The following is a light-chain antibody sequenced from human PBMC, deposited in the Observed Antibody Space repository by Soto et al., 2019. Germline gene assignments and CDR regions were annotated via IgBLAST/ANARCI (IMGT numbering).Light chain of an antibody. Sequence: SVLPQPASVSGSPGQSITISCTGTSRDIGTSNLVSWYQQYPGKAPKLMIYEVTKRPSGISSRFSGSKSGNTASLTISGLQPEDEADYYCFSYKGISTSLFVFGTGNKVPGL. CDR3: FSYKGISTSLFV. J-gene: IGLJ1*01. CDR1: SRDIGTSNL. V-gene: IGLV2-23*02. CDR2: EVT.